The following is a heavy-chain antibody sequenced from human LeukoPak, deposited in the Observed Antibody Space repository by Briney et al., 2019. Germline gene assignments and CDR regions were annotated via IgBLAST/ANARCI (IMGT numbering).Heavy chain of an antibody. D-gene: IGHD6-6*01. V-gene: IGHV1-18*01. J-gene: IGHJ4*02. CDR1: GYTFTSYT. CDR3: ATLYSSSTNPGDY. Sequence: ASVPVSHMASGYTFTSYTISWLRQAPGPGLEGMGWIRAYNGNTNYAQKFQGRITMTTDTSTSTAYMDLRSLRSDDTAVFYCATLYSSSTNPGDYWGQGTLVTVSS. CDR2: IRAYNGNT.